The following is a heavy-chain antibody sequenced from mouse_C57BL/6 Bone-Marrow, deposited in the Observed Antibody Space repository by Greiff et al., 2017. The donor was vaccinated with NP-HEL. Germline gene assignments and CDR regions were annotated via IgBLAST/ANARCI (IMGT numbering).Heavy chain of an antibody. V-gene: IGHV2-9-1*01. J-gene: IGHJ3*01. CDR3: ARDYGHSEGFAY. D-gene: IGHD1-2*01. CDR1: GFSLTSYA. Sequence: QVQLKESGPGLVAPSQSLSITCTVSGFSLTSYAISWVRQPPGKGLEWLGVIWTGGGTTYNSALKSRLSISKGNSKSQVFLKMNSLQTDDTARYYCARDYGHSEGFAYWGQGTLVTVSA. CDR2: IWTGGGT.